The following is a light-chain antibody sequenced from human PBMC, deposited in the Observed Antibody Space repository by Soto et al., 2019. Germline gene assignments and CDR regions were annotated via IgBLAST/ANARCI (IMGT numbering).Light chain of an antibody. V-gene: IGKV3-15*01. Sequence: EIVMTQSPVTLSVSPGEGATLFCRASQSVSNNLAWYQQKPGLAPRLLIYAVSTRATGVPARFSGNGSETEFTLTISGLQSDDFALYYCQQYNKWPPWTFGQGTKVEIK. CDR1: QSVSNN. CDR2: AVS. J-gene: IGKJ1*01. CDR3: QQYNKWPPWT.